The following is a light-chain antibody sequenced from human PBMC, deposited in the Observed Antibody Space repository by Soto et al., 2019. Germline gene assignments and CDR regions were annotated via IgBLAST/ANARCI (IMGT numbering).Light chain of an antibody. CDR1: QSVSSY. V-gene: IGKV3-11*01. Sequence: EIVFTQFPATLSLSPGDGATLSCRASQSVSSYLAWYPQRRGQAPRLLIYDSSNRAAGIPARFSGSGSGTDFSLIISSLEPEDFAVYYCQQRSVWPLTFGGGTKVDIK. CDR3: QQRSVWPLT. J-gene: IGKJ4*01. CDR2: DSS.